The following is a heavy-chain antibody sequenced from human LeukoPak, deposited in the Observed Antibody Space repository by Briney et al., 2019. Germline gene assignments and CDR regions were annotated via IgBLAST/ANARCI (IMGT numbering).Heavy chain of an antibody. CDR3: ARPRTSGSSFDAFDI. CDR2: IYPGDSDT. CDR1: GYTFTSFW. J-gene: IGHJ3*02. V-gene: IGHV5-51*01. Sequence: GESLKISCKGSGYTFTSFWIAWVRQMPGKGLEWMGIIYPGDSDTRYGPSFQGQVTISADKSISTAYLQWSSLKASDTAMYYCARPRTSGSSFDAFDIWGQGTMVTVSS. D-gene: IGHD1-7*01.